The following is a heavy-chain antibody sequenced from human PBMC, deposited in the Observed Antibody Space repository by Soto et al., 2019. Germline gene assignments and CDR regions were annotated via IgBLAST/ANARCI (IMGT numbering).Heavy chain of an antibody. CDR2: IIPIFGTA. D-gene: IGHD5-12*01. J-gene: IGHJ2*01. Sequence: QVQLVQSGAEVKKPGSSVTVSCKASGGTFSSYTISWVRQAPGQGLEWMGGIIPIFGTANYAQKFQGRVTITADESTSTAYMELRSLRSEDTAVYYCARGSHRWLQLGYFDLWGRGTLVPVSS. CDR1: GGTFSSYT. CDR3: ARGSHRWLQLGYFDL. V-gene: IGHV1-69*12.